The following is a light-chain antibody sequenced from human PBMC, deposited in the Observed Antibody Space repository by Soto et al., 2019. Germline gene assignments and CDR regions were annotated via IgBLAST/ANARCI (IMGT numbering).Light chain of an antibody. CDR2: GAS. CDR1: QSVSSGY. Sequence: EIVLTQSPGTLSLSPGERATLSCRASQSVSSGYLAWYQQKPGQAPRLLIYGASNRATGIPDRFSGSGSGTDFTLTISRLEPEDFAVHYCQQYGRSPPLFTFGPGTKVDIK. CDR3: QQYGRSPPLFT. J-gene: IGKJ3*01. V-gene: IGKV3-20*01.